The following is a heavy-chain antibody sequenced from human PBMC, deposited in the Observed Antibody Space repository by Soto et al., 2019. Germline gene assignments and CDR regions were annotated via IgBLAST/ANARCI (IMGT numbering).Heavy chain of an antibody. V-gene: IGHV3-23*01. J-gene: IGHJ4*02. CDR1: GFTFSSYA. Sequence: GGSLRLPCAASGFTFSSYAMSWVRQAPGKGLEWVSAISGSGGSTYYADSVKGRFTISRDNSKNTLYLQMNSLRAEDTAVYYCAKAPTTRSPPAPVDYWCQGTLVTVSS. CDR3: AKAPTTRSPPAPVDY. CDR2: ISGSGGST.